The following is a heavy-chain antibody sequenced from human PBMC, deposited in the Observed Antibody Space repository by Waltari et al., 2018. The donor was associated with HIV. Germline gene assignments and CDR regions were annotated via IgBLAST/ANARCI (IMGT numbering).Heavy chain of an antibody. CDR1: GITLDDSA. CDR3: VKDGASTIFGVLNGMDV. D-gene: IGHD3-3*01. Sequence: EVQLVESGGGSVQHGRSLRLSCTASGITLDDSALLWVRQPPGKGLEWVSGISWNSGDIAYADSVKGRFTISRDNTKNSLFLQMNSVRVEDTALYYCVKDGASTIFGVLNGMDVWGQGTTVTVSS. V-gene: IGHV3-9*01. CDR2: ISWNSGDI. J-gene: IGHJ6*02.